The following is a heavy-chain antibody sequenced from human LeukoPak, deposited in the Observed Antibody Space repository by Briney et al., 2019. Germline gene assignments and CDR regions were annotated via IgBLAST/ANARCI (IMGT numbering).Heavy chain of an antibody. D-gene: IGHD1-1*01. V-gene: IGHV3-21*01. CDR2: ISSSSSYI. CDR3: ARAPVDWNDDPLPSYFDY. Sequence: PGGSLRLSCAASGFTFSSYSMNWVRQAPGKGLEWVSSISSSSSYIYYADSVKGRLTISRDNAKNSLYLQMNSLRAEDTAVYYCARAPVDWNDDPLPSYFDYWGQGTLVTVSS. CDR1: GFTFSSYS. J-gene: IGHJ4*02.